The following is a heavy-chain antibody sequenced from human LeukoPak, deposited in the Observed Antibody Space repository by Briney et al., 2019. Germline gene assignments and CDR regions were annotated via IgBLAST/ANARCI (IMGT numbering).Heavy chain of an antibody. CDR3: ARGGDRSSWYGDRPRSEFDY. V-gene: IGHV4-39*07. CDR1: GGSISSSSYY. CDR2: IYYSGST. D-gene: IGHD6-13*01. Sequence: SETLSLTCTVSGGSISSSSYYWGWIRQPPGKGLEWIGSIYYSGSTYYNPSLKSRVTISVDTSKNQFSLKLSSVTAADTAVYYCARGGDRSSWYGDRPRSEFDYWGQGTLVTVSS. J-gene: IGHJ4*02.